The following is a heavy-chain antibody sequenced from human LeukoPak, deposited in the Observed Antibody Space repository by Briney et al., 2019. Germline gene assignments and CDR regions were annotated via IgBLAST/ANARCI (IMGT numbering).Heavy chain of an antibody. D-gene: IGHD2-15*01. CDR2: INPNSGGT. J-gene: IGHJ4*02. V-gene: IGHV1-2*02. Sequence: GASVKVSCKASGYTFTDYYVHWVRQAPGQGLEWMGWINPNSGGTNYAQTVQGRVTMTRDTSISTAYMELSRLRSDDTAVYYCARDISWAYFDYWGQGTLVTVSS. CDR3: ARDISWAYFDY. CDR1: GYTFTDYY.